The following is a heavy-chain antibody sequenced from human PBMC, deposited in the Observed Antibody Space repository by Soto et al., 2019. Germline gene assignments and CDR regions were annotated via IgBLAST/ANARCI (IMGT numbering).Heavy chain of an antibody. J-gene: IGHJ6*02. Sequence: GGSLRLSCVTSGFTFSRNTMNWVRQAPGKGLDWVASITSSGSYVYYADSVKGRFSASRDNAKNSLSLQMDSLRPDDTAIYFCVKDEGIEAMDVWGQGTTVTVSS. CDR3: VKDEGIEAMDV. D-gene: IGHD3-3*02. CDR2: ITSSGSYV. V-gene: IGHV3-21*01. CDR1: GFTFSRNT.